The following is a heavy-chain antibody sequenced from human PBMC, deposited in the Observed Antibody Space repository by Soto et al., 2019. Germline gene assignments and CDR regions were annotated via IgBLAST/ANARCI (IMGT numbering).Heavy chain of an antibody. D-gene: IGHD2-15*01. V-gene: IGHV1-69*08. CDR2: IIPILGRT. J-gene: IGHJ4*02. CDR1: GGTFTNYS. CDR3: ATDGGSCTGGSCN. Sequence: QVQLVQSGAEVREPGSSVKVSCKPSGGTFTNYSISWVRQAPGQGLEWMGRIIPILGRTNYAQRFQGRVSLTADTFATTAYVEVYSLRFDDTAVYYCATDGGSCTGGSCNWGQGTLVTVSS.